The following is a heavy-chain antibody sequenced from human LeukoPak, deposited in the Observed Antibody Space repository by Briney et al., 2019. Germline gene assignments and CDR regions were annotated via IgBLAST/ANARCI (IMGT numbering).Heavy chain of an antibody. CDR3: ARGGTYSGSWYYFDY. CDR2: INQDGSEK. Sequence: GGSLRLSCAASGFTFSSYWMSWVRQAPGKGLEWVANINQDGSEKYYVDSMKGRFTISRDNAKNSLFLHMNSLRAEDTAIYYCARGGTYSGSWYYFDYWGQGTLVTVSS. J-gene: IGHJ4*02. V-gene: IGHV3-7*01. D-gene: IGHD6-13*01. CDR1: GFTFSSYW.